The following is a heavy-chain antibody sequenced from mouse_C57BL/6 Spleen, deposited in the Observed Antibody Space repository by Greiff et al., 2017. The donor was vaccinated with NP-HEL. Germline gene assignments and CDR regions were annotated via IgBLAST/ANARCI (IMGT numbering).Heavy chain of an antibody. CDR3: ARQDSSGYYAMDY. CDR2: ISNLAYSI. D-gene: IGHD3-2*02. CDR1: GFTFSDYG. J-gene: IGHJ4*01. Sequence: EVKLMESGGGLVQPGGSLKLSCAASGFTFSDYGMAWVRQAPRKGPEWVAFISNLAYSIYYADTVTGRFTISRENAKNTLYLEMSSLRSEDTAMYYCARQDSSGYYAMDYWGQGTSVTVSS. V-gene: IGHV5-15*01.